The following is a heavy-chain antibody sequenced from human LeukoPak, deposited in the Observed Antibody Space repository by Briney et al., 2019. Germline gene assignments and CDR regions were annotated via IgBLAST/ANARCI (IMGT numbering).Heavy chain of an antibody. J-gene: IGHJ4*02. D-gene: IGHD6-19*01. CDR2: LSPNSGQT. V-gene: IGHV1-8*01. CDR3: TRGNGVAGDY. Sequence: GASVKVSCKASGYTFTTYDINWVGQATGQGVEWMGWLSPNSGQTAYAQKFQGRVTMTRDISISTFYLELSSLTSEDTAVYYCTRGNGVAGDYWGQGTLVTVSS. CDR1: GYTFTTYD.